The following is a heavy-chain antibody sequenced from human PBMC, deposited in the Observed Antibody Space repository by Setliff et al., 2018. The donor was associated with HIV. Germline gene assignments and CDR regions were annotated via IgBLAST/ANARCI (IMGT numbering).Heavy chain of an antibody. V-gene: IGHV4-4*08. D-gene: IGHD3-10*01. CDR3: TGDYNSGCYRFDY. CDR1: GGSINNYY. Sequence: SETLSLTCTVSGGSINNYYWSWIRQPPGKGLEWIGYIYPNGSPDYPSGNIVYNPSFRSRVTLSLDTSKNQFPLKLTSVTAADAAVYYCTGDYNSGCYRFDYWGQGTPVTVSS. CDR2: IYPNGSP. J-gene: IGHJ4*02.